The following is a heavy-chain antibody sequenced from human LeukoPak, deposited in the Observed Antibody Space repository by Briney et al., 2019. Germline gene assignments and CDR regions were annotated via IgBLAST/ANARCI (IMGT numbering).Heavy chain of an antibody. Sequence: ASVKVSCKASGYTLTSYYMHWVRQAPGHGLEWMGIINNSGGSTSYAQKFQGRVTMTRDTSTSTVYMELSSLRSEDTAVYYCARDHEYYYGSGSYYPGGCDYWGQGTLVTVSS. CDR2: INNSGGST. J-gene: IGHJ4*02. CDR3: ARDHEYYYGSGSYYPGGCDY. D-gene: IGHD3-10*01. CDR1: GYTLTSYY. V-gene: IGHV1-46*01.